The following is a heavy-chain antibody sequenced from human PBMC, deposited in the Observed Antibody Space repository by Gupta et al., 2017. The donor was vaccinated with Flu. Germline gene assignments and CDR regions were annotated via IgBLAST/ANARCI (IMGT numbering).Heavy chain of an antibody. J-gene: IGHJ3*02. V-gene: IGHV3-9*01. D-gene: IGHD2-2*01. CDR1: GSTFEYYA. Sequence: EVQLVESGGGLVQPGRSLRLSWAASGSTFEYYALRCVRQAPGKGLEWVSGISWNSGNIGYADSVKGRFTISRDNAKNSLYLQMNSLRAEDTALYYCAKDIGYCSSTSCYFDAFDIWGQGTMVTVSS. CDR2: ISWNSGNI. CDR3: AKDIGYCSSTSCYFDAFDI.